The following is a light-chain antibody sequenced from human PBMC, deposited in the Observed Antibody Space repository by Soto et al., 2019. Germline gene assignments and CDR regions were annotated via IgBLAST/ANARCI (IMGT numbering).Light chain of an antibody. J-gene: IGKJ2*01. CDR3: QQIYTTPYT. CDR2: AAS. V-gene: IGKV1-39*01. CDR1: QNIDSY. Sequence: DIQMTQSPSSLSTSVRDRVTITCRASQNIDSYLNWFQQKPGKAPKLLIYAASNLQSGVPSRFSGSGSGTHFTLTISSLQPEDFATYYCQQIYTTPYTFGQGTNLDIK.